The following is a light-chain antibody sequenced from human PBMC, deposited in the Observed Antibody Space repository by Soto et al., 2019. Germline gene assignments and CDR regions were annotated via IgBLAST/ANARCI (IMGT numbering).Light chain of an antibody. CDR1: STDFASYNR. Sequence: QSALTQPPSVSGSPGQSVTISCTGTSTDFASYNRVSWYQQPPGTAPKLIIYEASNRPSGVPDRFSGSKSGNTASLTISGLQAADEADYYCSLYTSENTYVFGTGTKLTVL. CDR3: SLYTSENTYV. J-gene: IGLJ1*01. V-gene: IGLV2-18*01. CDR2: EAS.